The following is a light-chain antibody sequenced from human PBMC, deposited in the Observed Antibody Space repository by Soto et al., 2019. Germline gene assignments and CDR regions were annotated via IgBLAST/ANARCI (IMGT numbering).Light chain of an antibody. J-gene: IGKJ2*01. CDR2: GAS. Sequence: EIVLTQSPGTLSLSPGERATLSCRASQSVTSSYLAWYQQKPGQAPRLLIYGASSRATDIPDRFSGSGSGTDFTLTISRLEPEDFAVYYCQQYGTSPVTFGQGTKLEIK. CDR3: QQYGTSPVT. V-gene: IGKV3-20*01. CDR1: QSVTSSY.